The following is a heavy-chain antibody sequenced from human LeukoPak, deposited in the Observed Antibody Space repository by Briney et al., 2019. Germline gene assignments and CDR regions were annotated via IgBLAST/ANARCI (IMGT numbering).Heavy chain of an antibody. J-gene: IGHJ4*02. D-gene: IGHD3-22*01. Sequence: SETLSLTCTVSGGSISSYYWSWIRQPPGKGLEWIGYIYYSGSTNYNPSLKSRVTISVDTSKNQFSLKLSSVTAADTAVYYCARDRAEYDSGGYYGGFDYWGQGTLVTVSS. CDR2: IYYSGST. CDR1: GGSISSYY. CDR3: ARDRAEYDSGGYYGGFDY. V-gene: IGHV4-59*01.